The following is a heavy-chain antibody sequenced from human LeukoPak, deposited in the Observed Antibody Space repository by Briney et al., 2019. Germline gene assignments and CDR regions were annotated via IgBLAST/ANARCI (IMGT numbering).Heavy chain of an antibody. CDR3: ARGRYNWNDGYYYYMDV. J-gene: IGHJ6*03. CDR1: GGSISSYY. V-gene: IGHV4-4*07. CDR2: IYTSGST. Sequence: SETLSLTCTVSGGSISSYYWSWIRQPAGKGLEWIGRIYTSGSTNYNPSLKSRVTMSVDTSKNQFYLKLSSVTAADTAVYYCARGRYNWNDGYYYYMDVWGKGTTVTVSS. D-gene: IGHD1-1*01.